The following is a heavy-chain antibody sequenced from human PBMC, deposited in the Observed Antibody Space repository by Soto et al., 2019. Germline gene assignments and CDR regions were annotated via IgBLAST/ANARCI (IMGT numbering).Heavy chain of an antibody. J-gene: IGHJ4*02. CDR1: GFSFSAYS. CDR2: ISGSGKYI. CDR3: ARDPRAGAGDYFDY. D-gene: IGHD6-19*01. V-gene: IGHV3-21*01. Sequence: EVQLVESGGGLVKPGGSLRLSCAASGFSFSAYSMDWVRQAPGKGPEWVASISGSGKYIYYADSVKGRFTISRDNARNSLYLQMNSLRAEDTAVYYCARDPRAGAGDYFDYWGLGTLVTVSS.